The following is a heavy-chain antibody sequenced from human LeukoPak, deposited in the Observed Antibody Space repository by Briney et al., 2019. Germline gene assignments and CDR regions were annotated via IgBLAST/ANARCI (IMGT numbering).Heavy chain of an antibody. CDR1: GFTFSSYW. D-gene: IGHD1-26*01. CDR2: VNTDESRT. CDR3: ARGASGSYYVDY. Sequence: GGSLSLSCAVSGFTFSSYWMHWVRQAPGKGLVWVSRVNTDESRTNHADSVKGRVTISRDNAKNTVYLQMNSLRAEDTAVYYCARGASGSYYVDYWGQGTLVTVSS. V-gene: IGHV3-74*01. J-gene: IGHJ4*02.